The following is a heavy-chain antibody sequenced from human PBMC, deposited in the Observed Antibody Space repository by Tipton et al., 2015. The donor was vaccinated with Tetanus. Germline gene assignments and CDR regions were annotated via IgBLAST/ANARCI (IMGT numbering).Heavy chain of an antibody. V-gene: IGHV4-39*01. CDR2: IYYNGNT. J-gene: IGHJ5*02. CDR1: NGSVSSSLYC. D-gene: IGHD3-10*01. Sequence: TLSLTCTVSNGSVSSSLYCWAWVRQSPGRGLEWIGTIYYNGNTYYNPSLKSRVTISVDTSKNQFSLKLTSVTAADTAVYYCARGIMVRGVSRFDPWGQGTLVTVSS. CDR3: ARGIMVRGVSRFDP.